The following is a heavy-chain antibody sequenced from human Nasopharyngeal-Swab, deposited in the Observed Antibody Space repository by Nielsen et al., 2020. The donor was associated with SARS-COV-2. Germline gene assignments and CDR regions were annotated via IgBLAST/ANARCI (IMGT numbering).Heavy chain of an antibody. CDR3: AKASRAATGFDY. CDR1: GFTFSSYA. V-gene: IGHV3-23*01. D-gene: IGHD6-13*01. CDR2: ITGSGGST. J-gene: IGHJ4*02. Sequence: GESLKISCAASGFTFSSYAMNWVRRAPGKGLEWVSAITGSGGSTYYADSVKGRFTISRDNSKNTLYLQMNSLRAGDTALYYCAKASRAATGFDYWGQGSLVTVSS.